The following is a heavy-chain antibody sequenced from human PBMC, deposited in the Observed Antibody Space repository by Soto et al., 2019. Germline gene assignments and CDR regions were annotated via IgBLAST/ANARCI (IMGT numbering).Heavy chain of an antibody. V-gene: IGHV6-1*01. D-gene: IGHD2-15*01. CDR3: ARSEEDSDYYYYGMDV. CDR2: TYYRSRWYS. CDR1: GDTVSSNSVA. Sequence: SLSLTCVGSGDTVSSNSVAWNWVRQSPSRGLEWLGRTYYRSRWYSDYAVSVRSRIDINADTSKNQVSLQLNSVTPEDTAVYYCARSEEDSDYYYYGMDVWGQGTTATVSS. J-gene: IGHJ6*02.